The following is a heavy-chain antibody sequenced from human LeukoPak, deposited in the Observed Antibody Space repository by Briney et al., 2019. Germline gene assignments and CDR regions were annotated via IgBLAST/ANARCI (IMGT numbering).Heavy chain of an antibody. V-gene: IGHV4-59*01. Sequence: PSETLSLTCSVSGGSISSSYWGWIRRPPGKGLEWIGYIYYSGCTNYNPSLKSRVTISLDSSKNQFSLKLSSVTAADTAVYYCARYHSIKVTFDYWGQGTLVTVSS. CDR3: ARYHSIKVTFDY. CDR1: GGSISSSY. D-gene: IGHD5-24*01. J-gene: IGHJ4*02. CDR2: IYYSGCT.